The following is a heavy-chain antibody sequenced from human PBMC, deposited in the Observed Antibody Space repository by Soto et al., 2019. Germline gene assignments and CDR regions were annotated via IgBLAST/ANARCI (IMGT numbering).Heavy chain of an antibody. CDR3: ASAPDSGESYYFDY. CDR2: ISAHNGNT. V-gene: IGHV1-18*01. J-gene: IGHJ4*02. D-gene: IGHD4-17*01. Sequence: SVKVSLKASGYTFTSYGMSWVRQAPGQGLEWMGWISAHNGNTNYAQKIQGRVTMTTDTSTSTAYMELRSLRSDDTAVYYCASAPDSGESYYFDYWGQGTLVTVYS. CDR1: GYTFTSYG.